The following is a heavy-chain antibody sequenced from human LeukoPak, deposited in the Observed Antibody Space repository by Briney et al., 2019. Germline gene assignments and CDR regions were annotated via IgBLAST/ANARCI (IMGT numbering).Heavy chain of an antibody. Sequence: ASVKVSCKASGYTFTGYYMHWVRQAPGQELEWMVWINPNSGGTNYAQKFQGRVTMTTDTSISTAYMELSRLRSDDTAVYYCARDRVPDNYYYYYMDVWGKGTTVTVSS. V-gene: IGHV1-2*02. CDR1: GYTFTGYY. D-gene: IGHD2-2*01. CDR2: INPNSGGT. CDR3: ARDRVPDNYYYYYMDV. J-gene: IGHJ6*03.